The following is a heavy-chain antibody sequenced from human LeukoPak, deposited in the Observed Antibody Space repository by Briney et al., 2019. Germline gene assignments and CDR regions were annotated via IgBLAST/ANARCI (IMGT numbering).Heavy chain of an antibody. CDR3: ARDLTGAVFDF. Sequence: GGSLRLSCAASGFTFSSYWMHWVRQAPGKGLVCVSRITSDGSSTSYADSVRGRFTISRDNAKSTVYLQMNSLRAEDTAVYYCARDLTGAVFDFWGQGTLATVSS. J-gene: IGHJ4*02. CDR1: GFTFSSYW. CDR2: ITSDGSST. D-gene: IGHD1-26*01. V-gene: IGHV3-74*01.